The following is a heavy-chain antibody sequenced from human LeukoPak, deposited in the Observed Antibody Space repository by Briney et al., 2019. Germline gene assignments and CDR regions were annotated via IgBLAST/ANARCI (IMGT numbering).Heavy chain of an antibody. CDR3: TRDLVSALLYYYMDV. Sequence: GGSLRLSCAASGFTFSSYSMNWVRQAPGKGLEWVSYISSSSSTIYYADSVKGRFTISRDNAENSLYLQMNSLKTEDTAVYYCTRDLVSALLYYYMDVWGKGTAVTVSS. CDR1: GFTFSSYS. CDR2: ISSSSSTI. D-gene: IGHD1-26*01. J-gene: IGHJ6*03. V-gene: IGHV3-48*04.